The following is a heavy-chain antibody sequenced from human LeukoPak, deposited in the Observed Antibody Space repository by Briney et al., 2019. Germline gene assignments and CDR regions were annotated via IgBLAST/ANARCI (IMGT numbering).Heavy chain of an antibody. CDR3: ARTPVGYCSSTSCKCLDY. D-gene: IGHD2-2*01. J-gene: IGHJ4*02. CDR2: IYHSGST. V-gene: IGHV4-4*02. CDR1: GGSISSSNW. Sequence: RSSGTLSLTCAVSGGSISSSNWWSWVRQPPGKRLEWIGEIYHSGSTNYNPSLKSRVTISVDKSKNQFSLKLSSVTAADTAVYYCARTPVGYCSSTSCKCLDYWGQGTLVTVSS.